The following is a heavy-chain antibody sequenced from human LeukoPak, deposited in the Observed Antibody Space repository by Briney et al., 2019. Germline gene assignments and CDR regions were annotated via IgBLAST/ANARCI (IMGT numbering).Heavy chain of an antibody. V-gene: IGHV1-69*04. J-gene: IGHJ4*02. CDR3: ARADIVVVPAPGDY. D-gene: IGHD2-2*01. CDR2: IIPIFGIA. Sequence: ASVKVSCKASGGTFSSYAISWVRQAPGQGLEWMGRIIPIFGIANYAQKFQGRVTITADKSTSTAYMELSSLRSEDTAVYYCARADIVVVPAPGDYWGQGTLVTVSS. CDR1: GGTFSSYA.